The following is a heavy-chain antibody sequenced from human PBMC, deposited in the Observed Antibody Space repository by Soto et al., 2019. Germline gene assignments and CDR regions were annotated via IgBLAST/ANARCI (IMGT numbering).Heavy chain of an antibody. D-gene: IGHD6-13*01. CDR1: GFTFDDYA. V-gene: IGHV3-9*01. J-gene: IGHJ1*01. CDR3: VKDESINWYSGHFRH. CDR2: INWNSGSI. Sequence: EVQLVESGGGLVQPGRSLRLSCAASGFTFDDYAMHWVQQVPGKGLEWVSGINWNSGSIGYGDSVKGRSAISRDNAKNSLHLQMNSLSAEDTAFYYCVKDESINWYSGHFRHWGQGTLVTVSS.